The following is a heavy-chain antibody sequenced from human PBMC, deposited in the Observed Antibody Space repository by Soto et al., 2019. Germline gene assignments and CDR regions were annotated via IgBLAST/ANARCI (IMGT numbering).Heavy chain of an antibody. Sequence: PSETLSLTCAVSGMSISSNVWWSWVRQSPGKGLEWIAEIYHSGGITYNPSLKSRVTISVDKAGNQFSLKMTSVTAADTAMYYCARLVRVAVNEDVHWTFDLWGRGTLVTVSS. J-gene: IGHJ2*01. CDR1: GMSISSNVW. V-gene: IGHV4-4*02. CDR3: ARLVRVAVNEDVHWTFDL. D-gene: IGHD3-10*02. CDR2: IYHSGGI.